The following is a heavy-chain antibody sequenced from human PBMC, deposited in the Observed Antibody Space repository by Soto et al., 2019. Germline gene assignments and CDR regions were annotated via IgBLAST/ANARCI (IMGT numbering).Heavy chain of an antibody. J-gene: IGHJ4*02. Sequence: SETLSLTCAVYGGSFSGYYWSWIRQPPEKGLEWIGEITHSGRTNYNPSLKGRVTISVDTSKNQFSLKLSSVTAADTAVYYCARGIPQTLLTFDFWGQGALVTVSS. CDR2: ITHSGRT. CDR1: GGSFSGYY. D-gene: IGHD7-27*01. V-gene: IGHV4-34*01. CDR3: ARGIPQTLLTFDF.